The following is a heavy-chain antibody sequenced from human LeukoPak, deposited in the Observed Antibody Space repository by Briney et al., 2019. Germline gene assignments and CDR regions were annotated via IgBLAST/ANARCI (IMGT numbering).Heavy chain of an antibody. CDR1: GFTFSSYW. D-gene: IGHD3-3*02. Sequence: GGSLRLSCAASGFTFSSYWMHWVRQAPGKGLEWVAVISYDGSNELYADSVKGRFTISRDNSKNTLYLQMNSLRAEDTAVYYCAKDVSKSRYYYHGMDVWGQGTTVTVSS. V-gene: IGHV3-30*18. J-gene: IGHJ6*02. CDR3: AKDVSKSRYYYHGMDV. CDR2: ISYDGSNE.